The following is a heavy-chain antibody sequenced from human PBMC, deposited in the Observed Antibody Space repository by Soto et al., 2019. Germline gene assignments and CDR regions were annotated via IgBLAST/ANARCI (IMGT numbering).Heavy chain of an antibody. D-gene: IGHD3-3*01. V-gene: IGHV4-31*03. CDR2: IYYSGST. CDR3: ARVEEGIFGVVPHLGFDP. Sequence: SETLSLTCTVSGGSISSGGYYWSWTRQHPGKGLEWIGYIYYSGSTYYNPSLKSRVTISVDTSKTQFSLKLSSVSAADTAVYYCARVEEGIFGVVPHLGFDPWGQGTLVTVSS. CDR1: GGSISSGGYY. J-gene: IGHJ5*02.